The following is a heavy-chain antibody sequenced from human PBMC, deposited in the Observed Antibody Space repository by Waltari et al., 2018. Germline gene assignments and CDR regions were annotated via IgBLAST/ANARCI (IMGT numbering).Heavy chain of an antibody. J-gene: IGHJ4*02. Sequence: QVQLQESGPGLVKPSETLSLTCTVSGGSISSYYWSWIRQPPGKGLEWIGYIYYSGSTNYNPSLKSRVTISVDTSKNQFSLKLSSVTAADTAGYYCARVDSSGPYFDYWGQGTLVTVSS. V-gene: IGHV4-59*01. CDR1: GGSISSYY. D-gene: IGHD6-19*01. CDR3: ARVDSSGPYFDY. CDR2: IYYSGST.